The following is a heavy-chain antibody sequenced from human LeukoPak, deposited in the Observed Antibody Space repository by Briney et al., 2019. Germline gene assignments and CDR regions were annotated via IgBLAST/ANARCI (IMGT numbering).Heavy chain of an antibody. CDR3: AREEYYYGSGSYYWFDP. Sequence: GASVKVSCKASGYTFTSYGISWVRQAPGQGLEWMGWISAYNGNTNYAQKLQGRVTMTTDTSTSTAYMELRSLRSDDTAVYYCAREEYYYGSGSYYWFDPWGQGTLVTVSS. CDR1: GYTFTSYG. D-gene: IGHD3-10*01. V-gene: IGHV1-18*01. CDR2: ISAYNGNT. J-gene: IGHJ5*02.